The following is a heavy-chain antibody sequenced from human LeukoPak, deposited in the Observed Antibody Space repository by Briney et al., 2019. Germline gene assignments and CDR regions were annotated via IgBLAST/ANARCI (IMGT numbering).Heavy chain of an antibody. CDR1: GFTFKSYA. V-gene: IGHV3-64*05. CDR3: VKGLDYSSSQMDS. J-gene: IGHJ4*02. CDR2: INTNGANT. D-gene: IGHD6-6*01. Sequence: GGSLGLSCSASGFTFKSYAMHWVRQAPGKGLEYVSSINTNGANTYYADSVKGRLTISRDNSRNTVYVQMNSLTPEDTAVYYCVKGLDYSSSQMDSWGQGTLVTVSS.